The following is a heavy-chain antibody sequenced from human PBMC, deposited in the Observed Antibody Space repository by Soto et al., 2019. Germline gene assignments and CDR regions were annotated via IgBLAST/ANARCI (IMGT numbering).Heavy chain of an antibody. Sequence: GGSLRLSCAASGFTFSNAWMSWVRQAPGKGLEWVGRIKSKTDGGTTDYAEPVKGRFTTSSEDSKNTLYLQMNSLKTEDTAVYYCTTEQYYYGSGSYYPHWVSYYYMDVWGKGTTVTVSS. CDR2: IKSKTDGGTT. D-gene: IGHD3-10*01. J-gene: IGHJ6*03. CDR1: GFTFSNAW. V-gene: IGHV3-15*01. CDR3: TTEQYYYGSGSYYPHWVSYYYMDV.